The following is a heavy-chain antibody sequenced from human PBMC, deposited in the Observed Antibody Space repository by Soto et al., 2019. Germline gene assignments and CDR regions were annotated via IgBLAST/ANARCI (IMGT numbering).Heavy chain of an antibody. CDR2: INPSGGST. CDR1: GYTFTSYY. J-gene: IGHJ4*02. Sequence: ASVKVSCKASGYTFTSYYMHCVRQAPGQGLEWMGIINPSGGSTSYAQKFQGRVTMTRDTSTSTVYMELSSLRSEDTAVYYCARNRVYYDSSGYQSEYFDYWGQGTLVTV. CDR3: ARNRVYYDSSGYQSEYFDY. V-gene: IGHV1-46*01. D-gene: IGHD3-22*01.